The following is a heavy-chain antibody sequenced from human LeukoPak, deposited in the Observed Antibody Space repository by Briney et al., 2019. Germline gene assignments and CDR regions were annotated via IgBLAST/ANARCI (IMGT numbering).Heavy chain of an antibody. V-gene: IGHV1-18*01. CDR3: ARVPAAITDNWFDP. J-gene: IGHJ5*02. CDR2: ISACNGNT. D-gene: IGHD2-2*02. CDR1: GYTFTSYG. Sequence: ASVKVSCKASGYTFTSYGISWVRQAPGQGLEWMGWISACNGNTNYAQKLQGRVTMTTDTSTSTAYMELRSLRSDDTAVYYCARVPAAITDNWFDPWGQGTLVTVSS.